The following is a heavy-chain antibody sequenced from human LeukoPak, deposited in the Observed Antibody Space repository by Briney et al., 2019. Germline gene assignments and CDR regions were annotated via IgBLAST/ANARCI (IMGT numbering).Heavy chain of an antibody. CDR3: ASLSAGSAAAGTDAFDI. CDR1: GGTFSSYA. J-gene: IGHJ3*02. CDR2: IIPILGIA. Sequence: ASVKVSCKASGGTFSSYAISWVRQAPGQGLEWMGRIIPILGIANYAQKFQGRVTITADKSTSTAYMELSSLRSEDTAVYYCASLSAGSAAAGTDAFDIWGQGTMVTVSS. V-gene: IGHV1-69*04. D-gene: IGHD6-13*01.